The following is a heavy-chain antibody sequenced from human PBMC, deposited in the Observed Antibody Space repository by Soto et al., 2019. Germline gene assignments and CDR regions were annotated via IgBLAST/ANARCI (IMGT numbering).Heavy chain of an antibody. V-gene: IGHV4-61*01. D-gene: IGHD3-10*01. CDR2: IYYSGSA. Sequence: PSETLSLTCTVSGDSVTSVSDYWSWIRQPPGKGLEWIGYIYYSGSADYNPSLGSRVTISIDTSKNQFSLKLTSVTAADTAVYYCARGVAFGYYYYHMDLWGQGTTVTVSS. J-gene: IGHJ6*02. CDR1: GDSVTSVSDY. CDR3: ARGVAFGYYYYHMDL.